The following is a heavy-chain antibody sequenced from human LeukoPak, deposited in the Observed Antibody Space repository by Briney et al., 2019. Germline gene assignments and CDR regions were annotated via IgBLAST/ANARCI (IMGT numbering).Heavy chain of an antibody. CDR2: INWNGGST. J-gene: IGHJ4*02. Sequence: GGSLRLSCAASGFTPDLHGMSWVRQAPGKGLEWVSGINWNGGSTGYADSVKGRFTISRDNAKNSLYLQMNSLRVEDTALYYCAREGGSGSYYAIDYWGQGTLVTVFS. CDR1: GFTPDLHG. V-gene: IGHV3-20*04. D-gene: IGHD3-10*01. CDR3: AREGGSGSYYAIDY.